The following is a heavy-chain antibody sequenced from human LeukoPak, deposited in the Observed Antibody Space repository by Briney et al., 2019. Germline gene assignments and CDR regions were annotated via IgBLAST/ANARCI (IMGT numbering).Heavy chain of an antibody. CDR3: ARAPLVVTASWYY. V-gene: IGHV4-38-2*02. J-gene: IGHJ4*02. CDR1: GYSISSGYY. Sequence: SETLSLTCTVSGYSISSGYYWGWIRQPPGKGLEWIGSIYHSGSTYYNPSLKSRVTISVDTSKNQFSLKLSSVTAADTAVYYCARAPLVVTASWYYWGQGTLVTVSS. D-gene: IGHD2-21*02. CDR2: IYHSGST.